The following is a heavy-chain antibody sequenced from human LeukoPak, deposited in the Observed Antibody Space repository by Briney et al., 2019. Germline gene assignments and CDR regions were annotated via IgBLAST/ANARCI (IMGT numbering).Heavy chain of an antibody. CDR3: AKGGYDYVEMGYFHY. D-gene: IGHD5-12*01. Sequence: GGSLRLSWAVSGLIFTNYAMRWVRQAPGEGRGWVSVIIGSSGSTFYAGSVKGRYTASRAKSKNTLDLQMNSLRAADTAVYYCAKGGYDYVEMGYFHYGGQGTLVTVSS. J-gene: IGHJ4*02. CDR2: IIGSSGST. V-gene: IGHV3-23*01. CDR1: GLIFTNYA.